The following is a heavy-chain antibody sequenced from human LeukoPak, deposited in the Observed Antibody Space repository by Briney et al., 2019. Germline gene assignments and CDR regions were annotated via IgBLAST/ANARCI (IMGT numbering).Heavy chain of an antibody. D-gene: IGHD3-22*01. CDR2: IRYDGSNK. J-gene: IGHJ4*02. CDR1: GFTFSSYG. Sequence: PGGSLRLSCAASGFTFSSYGMHWVRQAPGKGLEWVAFIRYDGSNKYYADSVKGRFTISRDNAKNSLYLQMNSLRAEDTAVYYCARAPLADTMYYYDSRVGYPSGYWGQGTLVTVSS. CDR3: ARAPLADTMYYYDSRVGYPSGY. V-gene: IGHV3-30*02.